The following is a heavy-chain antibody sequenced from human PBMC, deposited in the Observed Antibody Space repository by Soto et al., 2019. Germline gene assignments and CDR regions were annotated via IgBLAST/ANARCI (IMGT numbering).Heavy chain of an antibody. CDR1: GASITSNSYY. CDR2: ISYSGAT. CDR3: ARHGGRINWFDP. J-gene: IGHJ5*02. D-gene: IGHD2-15*01. Sequence: QVQLQESGPGLVKPSETLSLTCTVSGASITSNSYYGAWIRQPPGKGLEWIGSISYSGATFYNPSLKSRVTISADTSKNQFSLNLSSVTAADTAVYYCARHGGRINWFDPWSQGTLVTVSS. V-gene: IGHV4-39*01.